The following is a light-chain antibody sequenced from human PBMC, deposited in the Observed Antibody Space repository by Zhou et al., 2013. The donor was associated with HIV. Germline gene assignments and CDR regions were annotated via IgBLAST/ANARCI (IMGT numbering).Light chain of an antibody. Sequence: DIQMTQSPSSLSVSVGGRVTITCRASQSISSYLNWYQQKPGKAPKLLIYAASSLQSGVPSRFSGSGSGTDFSLTISSLQPDDIATYYCQHYNDYPFTFGGGTKVEIK. CDR3: QHYNDYPFT. CDR2: AAS. V-gene: IGKV1-39*01. J-gene: IGKJ4*01. CDR1: QSISSY.